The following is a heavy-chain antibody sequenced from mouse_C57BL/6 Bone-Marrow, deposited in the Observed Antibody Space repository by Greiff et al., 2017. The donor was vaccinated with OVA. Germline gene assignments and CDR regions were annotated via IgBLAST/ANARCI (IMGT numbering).Heavy chain of an antibody. CDR3: TRGLYDYVDFDV. Sequence: QVQLKESGAELVRPGASVTLSCKASGYTFTDYEMHWVKQTPVHGLEWIGAIDPETGGTAYNQKFKGKAILTADKSSSTAYMELRSLTSEDSAVYYCTRGLYDYVDFDVWAQGPRSPSPQ. CDR1: GYTFTDYE. V-gene: IGHV1-15*01. D-gene: IGHD2-4*01. CDR2: IDPETGGT. J-gene: IGHJ1*03.